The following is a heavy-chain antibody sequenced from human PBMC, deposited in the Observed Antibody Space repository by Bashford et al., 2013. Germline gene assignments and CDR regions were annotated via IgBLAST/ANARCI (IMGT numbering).Heavy chain of an antibody. J-gene: IGHJ4*03. V-gene: IGHV4-34*01. CDR3: ARHRGFGFDY. D-gene: IGHD3-10*01. CDR2: INHSGST. Sequence: SETLSLTCAVYGGSFSGLLLELDPPAPGRGLEWIGEINHSGSTYYSPSLKSRVTISVDRPKNQLSLNLNSVTAADTAFYYCARHRGFGFDYWSPG. CDR1: GGSFSGLL.